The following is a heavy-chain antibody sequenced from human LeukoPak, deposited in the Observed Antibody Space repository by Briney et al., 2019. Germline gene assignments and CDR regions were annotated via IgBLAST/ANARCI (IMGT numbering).Heavy chain of an antibody. J-gene: IGHJ6*03. D-gene: IGHD3-22*01. CDR1: GGSISSGSYY. Sequence: SETLSLTCTVSGGSISSGSYYWSWIRQPAGKGLEWIGRIYTSGSTNYNPSLKSRVTISVDTSKDQFSLKLSSVTAADTAVYYCTRGSIAYYYMDVWGKGTTVTISS. CDR2: IYTSGST. V-gene: IGHV4-61*02. CDR3: TRGSIAYYYMDV.